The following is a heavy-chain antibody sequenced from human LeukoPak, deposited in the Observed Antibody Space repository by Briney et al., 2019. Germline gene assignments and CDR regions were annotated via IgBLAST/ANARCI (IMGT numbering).Heavy chain of an antibody. CDR2: ISPYNAKT. J-gene: IGHJ6*03. V-gene: IGHV1-18*01. Sequence: ASVKVSCKASGYTFTNYGINWVRQAPGQGLEWLAWISPYNAKTNYAQKFQDRVTMTTDTSTNTAYMELRSLGSDDTGVYYCAREALDGSYMGVWGKGTMVTVSS. CDR1: GYTFTNYG. CDR3: AREALDGSYMGV. D-gene: IGHD1-1*01.